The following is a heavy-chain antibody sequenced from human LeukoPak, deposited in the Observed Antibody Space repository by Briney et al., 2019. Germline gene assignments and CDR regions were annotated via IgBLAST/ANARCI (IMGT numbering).Heavy chain of an antibody. V-gene: IGHV3-33*01. CDR1: GFTFSSHG. J-gene: IGHJ4*02. D-gene: IGHD5-12*01. CDR3: ARVSGSGYDLDY. Sequence: GGSLRLSCAASGFTFSSHGMHWVRQAPGKGLEWVADIWYDGSNKYYADSVKGRFTISRDNSKNTLYLQMNSLRAEDTAVYYCARVSGSGYDLDYWGQGTLVTVSS. CDR2: IWYDGSNK.